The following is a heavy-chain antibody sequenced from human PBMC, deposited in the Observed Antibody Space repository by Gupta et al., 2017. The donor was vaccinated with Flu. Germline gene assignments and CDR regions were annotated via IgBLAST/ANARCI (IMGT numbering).Heavy chain of an antibody. Sequence: EVQLVESGGGLVQPGGSLRLSCAASGFTFSSYEMNWVRQAPGKGLEWVSYISSSGSTIYYADSVKGRFTISRDNAKNSLYLQMNSLRAEDTAVYYCARAPAGYYYDSSGYYYYGMDVWGQGTTVTVSS. V-gene: IGHV3-48*03. CDR2: ISSSGSTI. CDR1: GFTFSSYE. D-gene: IGHD3-22*01. CDR3: ARAPAGYYYDSSGYYYYGMDV. J-gene: IGHJ6*02.